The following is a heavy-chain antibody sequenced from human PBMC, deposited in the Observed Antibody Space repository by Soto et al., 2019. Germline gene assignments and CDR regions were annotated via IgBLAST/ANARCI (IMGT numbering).Heavy chain of an antibody. CDR1: GYTSADFG. V-gene: IGHV1-18*04. CDR2: VSGNNGAS. CDR3: VRDQKYFRVNGNWFDS. Sequence: ASVKVSCKASGYTSADFGISWVRQAPGQGPEWMGWVSGNNGASNPAPKVQGRITMTLDTSTGVSYMALRSLRSDDTAIYYCVRDQKYFRVNGNWFDSWGQGTLVTVSS. D-gene: IGHD2-2*01. J-gene: IGHJ5*01.